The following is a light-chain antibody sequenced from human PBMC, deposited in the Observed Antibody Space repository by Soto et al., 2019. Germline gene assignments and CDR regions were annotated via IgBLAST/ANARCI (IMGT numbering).Light chain of an antibody. CDR2: GAS. J-gene: IGKJ2*01. Sequence: EIVMTQSPASLSVSPGERATLSCRASQSLSSNLAWYQQKPGQAPRLLIYGASTRATDIPARFSGSGSGTEFTLTISSLQSEDFAVYYCQQYNTWPSYTFGQGTKLEIK. CDR3: QQYNTWPSYT. V-gene: IGKV3-15*01. CDR1: QSLSSN.